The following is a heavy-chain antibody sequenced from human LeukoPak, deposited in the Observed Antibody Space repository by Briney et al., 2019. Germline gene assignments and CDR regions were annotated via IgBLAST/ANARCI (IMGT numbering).Heavy chain of an antibody. CDR1: GFTFSSYG. D-gene: IGHD1-26*01. CDR3: AKGSTWELLLGFNPDY. Sequence: PGRSLRLSCAASGFTFSSYGMHRVRQAPGKGLEWVAVISYDGSNKYYADSVKGRFTISRDNSKNTLYLQMNSLRAEDTAVYYCAKGSTWELLLGFNPDYWGQGTLVTVSS. V-gene: IGHV3-30*18. CDR2: ISYDGSNK. J-gene: IGHJ4*02.